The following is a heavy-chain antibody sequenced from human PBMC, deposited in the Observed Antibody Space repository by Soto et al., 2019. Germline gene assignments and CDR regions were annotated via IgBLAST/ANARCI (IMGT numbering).Heavy chain of an antibody. Sequence: KPSETLSLTCTVSGGSVSSGSYYWSWIRQPPGKGLEWIGYIYYSGSTNYNPSLKSRVTISVDTSKNQFSLKLSSVTAADTAVYYCARVSGYCSSTSCYGSYYYYYGMDVWGQGTTVTVSS. D-gene: IGHD2-2*01. V-gene: IGHV4-61*01. CDR2: IYYSGST. CDR1: GGSVSSGSYY. CDR3: ARVSGYCSSTSCYGSYYYYYGMDV. J-gene: IGHJ6*02.